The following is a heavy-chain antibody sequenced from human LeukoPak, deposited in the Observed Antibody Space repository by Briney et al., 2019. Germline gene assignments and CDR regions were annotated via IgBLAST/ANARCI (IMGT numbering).Heavy chain of an antibody. Sequence: PGGSLRHSCAASGFTFSNYNMNWVRQAPGKGLEWVSSIYYADSSKGRFTISRDNAKNSLYLQMNSLRAEDTAVYYCARSIYHYYDSSAYSQLVYWRRRPLDTVSS. CDR3: ARSIYHYYDSSAYSQLVY. V-gene: IGHV3-69-1*01. CDR2: I. J-gene: IGHJ4*02. D-gene: IGHD3-22*01. CDR1: GFTFSNYN.